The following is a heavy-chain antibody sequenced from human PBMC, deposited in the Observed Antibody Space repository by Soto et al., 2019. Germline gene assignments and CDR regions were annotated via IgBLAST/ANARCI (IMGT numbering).Heavy chain of an antibody. D-gene: IGHD2-2*02. Sequence: QVQLVQSGAEMKKPGASVKVSCKASGYTFSTYGITWVRQAPGQGLDWMGWINPFKGDTNSAARSQDRVTMTIATSTRTAYMELRSLRSDDTAVYYCARVKVPAAILGAFDLWGQGTLVTVSS. CDR3: ARVKVPAAILGAFDL. V-gene: IGHV1-18*01. J-gene: IGHJ3*01. CDR2: INPFKGDT. CDR1: GYTFSTYG.